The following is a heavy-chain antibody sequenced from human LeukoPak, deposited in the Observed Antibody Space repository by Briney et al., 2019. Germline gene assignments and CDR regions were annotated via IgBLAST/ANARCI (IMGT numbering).Heavy chain of an antibody. Sequence: ASVKVSCKASGYTSTGYYMHWVRQAPGQGLEWMGWINPNSGGTNYAQKFQGRVTMTRDTSISTAYMELSRLRSDDTAVYYCARDRFLEWLFAYTYYYYMDVWGKGTTVTVSS. J-gene: IGHJ6*03. D-gene: IGHD3-3*01. CDR2: INPNSGGT. CDR3: ARDRFLEWLFAYTYYYYMDV. V-gene: IGHV1-2*02. CDR1: GYTSTGYY.